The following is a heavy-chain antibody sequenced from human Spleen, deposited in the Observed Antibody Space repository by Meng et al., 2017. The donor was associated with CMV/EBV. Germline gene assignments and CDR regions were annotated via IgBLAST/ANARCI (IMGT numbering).Heavy chain of an antibody. V-gene: IGHV3-48*03. J-gene: IGHJ3*02. CDR1: GFTFSIYE. CDR3: ARGAGYSSSWGAVDI. Sequence: GGSLRLSCAAYGFTFSIYEMNWVRQAPGKGLEWVSYISSSGSTIYYADSVKGRFTISRDNAKNSLYLQMNSLRAEDTAVYYCARGAGYSSSWGAVDIWGQGTMVTVSS. CDR2: ISSSGSTI. D-gene: IGHD6-13*01.